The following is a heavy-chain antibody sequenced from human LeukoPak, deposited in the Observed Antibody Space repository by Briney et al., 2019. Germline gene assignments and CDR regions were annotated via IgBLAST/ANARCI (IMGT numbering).Heavy chain of an antibody. J-gene: IGHJ4*02. CDR2: IYYSGST. Sequence: SETLSLTCAVYGGSFSGYYWSWIRQHPGKGLEWIGYIYYSGSTYYNPSLKSRVTISVDTSKNQFSLKLGSVTAADTAVYYCARDSLRHFDYWGQGTLATVSS. V-gene: IGHV4-31*11. CDR3: ARDSLRHFDY. CDR1: GGSFSGYY.